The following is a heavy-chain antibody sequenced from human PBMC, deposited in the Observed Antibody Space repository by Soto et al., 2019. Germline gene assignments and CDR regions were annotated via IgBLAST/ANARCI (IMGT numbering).Heavy chain of an antibody. D-gene: IGHD2-15*01. J-gene: IGHJ6*02. V-gene: IGHV4-4*07. Sequence: ETLSLTCSVSGRSISRYYWSWIRQPAGKGLEWIGRIYTSGSTNYNPSLKSRVTMSVDTSKNQFSLKLSSVTAADTAVYYCARDFGGGDYYYGMDVWGQGTTVTVSS. CDR2: IYTSGST. CDR1: GRSISRYY. CDR3: ARDFGGGDYYYGMDV.